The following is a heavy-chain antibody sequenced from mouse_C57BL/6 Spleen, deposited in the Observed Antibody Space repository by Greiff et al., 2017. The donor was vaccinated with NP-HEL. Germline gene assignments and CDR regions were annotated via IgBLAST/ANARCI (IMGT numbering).Heavy chain of an antibody. CDR1: GFTFSDYY. D-gene: IGHD1-1*01. J-gene: IGHJ1*03. CDR3: ARHNYYGSSYWYFDV. V-gene: IGHV5-12*01. Sequence: EVMLVESGGGLVQPGGSLKLSCAASGFTFSDYYMYWVRQTPEKRLEWVAYISNGGGSNYYPDTVKGRFTISSNNAKTTLYLQMSRLKSEDTAMYYCARHNYYGSSYWYFDVWGTGTTVTVSS. CDR2: ISNGGGSN.